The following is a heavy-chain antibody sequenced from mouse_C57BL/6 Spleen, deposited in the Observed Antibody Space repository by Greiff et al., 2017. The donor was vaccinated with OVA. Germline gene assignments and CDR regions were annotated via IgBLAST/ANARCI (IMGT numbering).Heavy chain of an antibody. V-gene: IGHV1-55*01. CDR1: GYTFTSYW. Sequence: QVQLQQPGAELVKPGASVKMSCKASGYTFTSYWITWVKQRPGQGLEWIGDIYPGSGSTNYNEKFKSKATLTVDTSSSTAYMQLSSLTSGDSAVYYCARRGLRRAMDYWGQGTSVTVSS. D-gene: IGHD2-4*01. CDR2: IYPGSGST. CDR3: ARRGLRRAMDY. J-gene: IGHJ4*01.